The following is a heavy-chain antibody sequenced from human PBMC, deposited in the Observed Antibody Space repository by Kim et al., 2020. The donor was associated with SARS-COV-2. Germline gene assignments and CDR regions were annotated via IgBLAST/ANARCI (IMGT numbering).Heavy chain of an antibody. CDR3: ARDSYPYYYGSGSYSYGMDV. CDR2: MKPNSGNT. Sequence: ASVKVSCKASGYTFTSYDINWVRQATGQGLEWMGWMKPNSGNTGYAQKCQGRVTMTRNTSISTAYMELSSLRSEDTAVYYCARDSYPYYYGSGSYSYGMDVWGQGTTVTVSS. V-gene: IGHV1-8*01. CDR1: GYTFTSYD. D-gene: IGHD3-10*01. J-gene: IGHJ6*02.